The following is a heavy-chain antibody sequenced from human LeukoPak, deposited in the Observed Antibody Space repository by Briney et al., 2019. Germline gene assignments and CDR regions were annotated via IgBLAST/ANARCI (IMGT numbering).Heavy chain of an antibody. CDR1: GFTFSSQN. CDR3: VKNGWLDY. CDR2: IATSGDST. Sequence: GGSLRLSCAASGFTFSSQNMNWARQAPGKGLEWVAYIATSGDSTKYADSVEGRFTISRDNAENSLYLLMNSLRVEDTAVYYCVKNGWLDYWGQGILVTVSS. V-gene: IGHV3-21*06. J-gene: IGHJ4*02. D-gene: IGHD6-19*01.